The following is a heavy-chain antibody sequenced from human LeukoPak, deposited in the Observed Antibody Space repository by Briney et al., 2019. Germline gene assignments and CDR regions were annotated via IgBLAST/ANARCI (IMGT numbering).Heavy chain of an antibody. D-gene: IGHD1-26*01. CDR3: ARDLHWDQLGL. J-gene: IGHJ4*02. V-gene: IGHV3-30*04. CDR2: ISYDGSNK. CDR1: GFTFSSYA. Sequence: GRSLRLSCAASGFTFSSYAMHWVRQAPGKGLEWVAVISYDGSNKYYADSVKGRFTISRDNSKNTLYLQMNSLRAEDTAVYFCARDLHWDQLGLWGQGTLVTVSS.